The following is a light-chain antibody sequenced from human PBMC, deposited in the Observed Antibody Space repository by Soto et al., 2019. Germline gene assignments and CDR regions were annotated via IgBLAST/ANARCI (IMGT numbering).Light chain of an antibody. CDR1: SSDIGGYNY. Sequence: QSVLTQPRSVSWSPGQSVTISCTGTSSDIGGYNYVSWYQQHPGKVPKLMLYDVSKRPSGVPDRFSGSKSGNAASLTISGLRAEDEADYYCCSYAGSYIYVFGSGTKVTVL. CDR2: DVS. V-gene: IGLV2-11*01. CDR3: CSYAGSYIYV. J-gene: IGLJ1*01.